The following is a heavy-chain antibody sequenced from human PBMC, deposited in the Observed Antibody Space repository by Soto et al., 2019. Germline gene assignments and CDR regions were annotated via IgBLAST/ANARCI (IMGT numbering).Heavy chain of an antibody. V-gene: IGHV1-69-2*01. CDR3: AYGSGSYLHYFEY. CDR1: GYTFTDPY. Sequence: ASVKVSCKVSGYTFTDPYVHWVQQAPGKGLEWLGLVDPEESETIYAEKFQGRVTITADTSADTAYMELRSLRSEDTGVYYCAYGSGSYLHYFEYWGQGTLVTVSS. J-gene: IGHJ4*02. D-gene: IGHD3-10*01. CDR2: VDPEESET.